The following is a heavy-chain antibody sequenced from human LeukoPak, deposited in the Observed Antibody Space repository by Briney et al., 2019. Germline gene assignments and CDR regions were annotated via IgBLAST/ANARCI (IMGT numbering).Heavy chain of an antibody. D-gene: IGHD2-2*01. CDR3: VKTFGYCSSTSCYVFDY. V-gene: IGHV3-64D*06. CDR2: ISSDGDST. J-gene: IGHJ4*02. Sequence: GGSLRLSCSASGFIFSRYAMHWVRQPPGKGLYYVASISSDGDSTYYADSVKGRFTISRDNSKNTLSLQMSSLKPEDTAVYYCVKTFGYCSSTSCYVFDYWGQGTLVTVSS. CDR1: GFIFSRYA.